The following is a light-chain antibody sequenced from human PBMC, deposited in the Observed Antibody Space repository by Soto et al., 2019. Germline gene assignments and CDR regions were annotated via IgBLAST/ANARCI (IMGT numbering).Light chain of an antibody. J-gene: IGKJ2*01. CDR2: AAS. V-gene: IGKV1-39*01. CDR3: QQGYSSPYT. Sequence: DLQVTQSPSSLSASVGDSVTITCRASQNIRTYINWYQQKPGKPPKLLISAASTLHSGVPSRFNGSGSETEFTLAISSLQPEDLATYYCQQGYSSPYTFGQGTRLAIK. CDR1: QNIRTY.